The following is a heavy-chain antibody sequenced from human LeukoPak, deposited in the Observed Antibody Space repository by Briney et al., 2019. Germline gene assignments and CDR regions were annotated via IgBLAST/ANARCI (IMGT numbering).Heavy chain of an antibody. CDR3: ARLYSSGWRN. D-gene: IGHD6-19*01. CDR1: GGSFSSYY. CDR2: IYYSGST. J-gene: IGHJ4*02. Sequence: PSETLSLTCAVYGGSFSSYYWGWIRQPPGKGLEWIGSIYYSGSTYYNPSLKSRVTISVDTSKDQFSLKLSSVTAADTAVYYCARLYSSGWRNWGQGTLVTVSS. V-gene: IGHV4-39*01.